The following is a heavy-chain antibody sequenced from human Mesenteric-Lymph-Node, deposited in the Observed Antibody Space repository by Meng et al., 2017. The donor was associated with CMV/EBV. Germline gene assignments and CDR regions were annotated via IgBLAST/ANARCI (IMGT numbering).Heavy chain of an antibody. Sequence: GESLKISCVASGFTFSNYGMHWVRQAPGKGLEGVAFIRYDGSDKYYADSVKGRFTISRDNSNNTLFLQMNSLRIEDTAVYYCAKWGPWGQGTLVTVSS. CDR1: GFTFSNYG. CDR2: IRYDGSDK. CDR3: AKWGP. V-gene: IGHV3-30*02. D-gene: IGHD3-16*01. J-gene: IGHJ5*02.